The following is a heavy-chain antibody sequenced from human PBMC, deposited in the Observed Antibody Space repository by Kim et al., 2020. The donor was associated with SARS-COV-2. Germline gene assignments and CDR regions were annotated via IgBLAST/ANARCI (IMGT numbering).Heavy chain of an antibody. CDR2: IYYSGST. CDR3: ARHGSHCSGGSCYSDSLWWFDP. D-gene: IGHD2-15*01. Sequence: SETLSLTCTVSGGSISSSSYYWGWIRQPPGKGLEWIGSIYYSGSTYYNPSLKSRVTISVDTSKNQFPLKLSSVTAADTAVYYCARHGSHCSGGSCYSDSLWWFDPWGQGTLVTVSS. V-gene: IGHV4-39*01. CDR1: GGSISSSSYY. J-gene: IGHJ5*02.